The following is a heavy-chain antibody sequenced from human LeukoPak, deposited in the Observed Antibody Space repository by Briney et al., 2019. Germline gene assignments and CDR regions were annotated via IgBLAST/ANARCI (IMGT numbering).Heavy chain of an antibody. CDR3: AREYCTNGVCEYYFDY. D-gene: IGHD2-8*01. Sequence: GGSLRLSCAASGFTFSSYAMHWVRQAPGKGLEWVAVISYDGSNKYYADSVKGRFTISRDNSKNTLYLQMNSLRAEDTAVYYCAREYCTNGVCEYYFDYWGQGTLVTVSS. CDR2: ISYDGSNK. CDR1: GFTFSSYA. V-gene: IGHV3-30-3*01. J-gene: IGHJ4*02.